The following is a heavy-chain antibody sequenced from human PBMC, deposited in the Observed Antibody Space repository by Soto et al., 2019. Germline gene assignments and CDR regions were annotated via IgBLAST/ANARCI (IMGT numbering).Heavy chain of an antibody. V-gene: IGHV3-33*01. J-gene: IGHJ4*02. CDR1: GFTFGSYG. Sequence: QVQLVESGGGVVQPGRSLRLSCAASGFTFGSYGMHWVRQAPGKGLEWVAVIWYDGSNKYYADSVKGRFTISRDNSKNTLYLQMNSLRAEDTAVYYCARTPKSSPYYFDYWGQGTLVTVSS. CDR2: IWYDGSNK. CDR3: ARTPKSSPYYFDY.